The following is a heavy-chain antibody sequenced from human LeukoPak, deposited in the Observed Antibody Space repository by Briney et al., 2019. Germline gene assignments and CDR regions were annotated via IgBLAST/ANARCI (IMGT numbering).Heavy chain of an antibody. CDR2: IKQDETEK. V-gene: IGHV3-7*03. CDR1: GFTFSNFW. CDR3: AKVRAPSGWFNSDY. D-gene: IGHD6-19*01. J-gene: IGHJ4*02. Sequence: GGSLRLSCTASGFTFSNFWMGWVRQAPGKGLEWVANIKQDETEKFYLGSVKGRFTISRDNAKNSLYLQMNSLRVEDTATYYCAKVRAPSGWFNSDYWGQGTLVTVSS.